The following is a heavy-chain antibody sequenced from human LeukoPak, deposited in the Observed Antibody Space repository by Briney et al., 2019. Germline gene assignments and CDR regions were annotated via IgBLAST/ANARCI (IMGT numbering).Heavy chain of an antibody. D-gene: IGHD4-11*01. CDR2: INPNSGGT. Sequence: ASVKVSCKASGYTFTGYYMHWVRQAPGQGLEWMGWINPNSGGTNYAQKFQGRVTMTRDTSISTAYMELSRLRSDDTAVYYCARGGEPKTVTTYYYYMDVWGKGTTVTVSS. CDR3: ARGGEPKTVTTYYYYMDV. V-gene: IGHV1-2*02. CDR1: GYTFTGYY. J-gene: IGHJ6*03.